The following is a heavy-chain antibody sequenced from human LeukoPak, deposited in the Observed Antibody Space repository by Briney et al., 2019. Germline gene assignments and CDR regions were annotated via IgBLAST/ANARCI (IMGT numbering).Heavy chain of an antibody. CDR3: ARGFMAPPYYFDY. J-gene: IGHJ4*02. D-gene: IGHD3-3*01. V-gene: IGHV4-39*07. CDR2: IYYSGST. Sequence: PSETLSLTCTVSGGSISSSSYYWGWIRQPPGKGLEWIGGIYYSGSTYYNPSLKSRVTISVDTSKNQFSLKLSSVTAADTAIYYCARGFMAPPYYFDYWGQGTLVTVSS. CDR1: GGSISSSSYY.